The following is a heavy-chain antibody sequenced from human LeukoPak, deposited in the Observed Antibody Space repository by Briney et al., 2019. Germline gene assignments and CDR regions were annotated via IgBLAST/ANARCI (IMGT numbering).Heavy chain of an antibody. Sequence: GGSLRLSCAASGFTLSSYAMSWVRQAPGKGLEWVSAISGSGGSTYYADSVKGRFTISRDNSKNTLYLQMNSLRAEDTAVYYCTSFYSRGYDDYWGQGTLVTVSS. CDR2: ISGSGGST. J-gene: IGHJ4*02. V-gene: IGHV3-23*01. D-gene: IGHD5-18*01. CDR1: GFTLSSYA. CDR3: TSFYSRGYDDY.